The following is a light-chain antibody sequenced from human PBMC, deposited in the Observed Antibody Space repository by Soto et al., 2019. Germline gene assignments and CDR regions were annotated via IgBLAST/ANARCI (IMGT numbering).Light chain of an antibody. CDR2: TAS. CDR3: QQYGSSPKT. Sequence: EIVLTQSPGTLSLSPGERATLSCRASQRVSSNYLAWFQQTPGQAPRLLIYTASSRATGIPDRFSGSGSGTDFTLTISRLEPEDFAVYYCQQYGSSPKTFGQGTKVEI. V-gene: IGKV3-20*01. CDR1: QRVSSNY. J-gene: IGKJ1*01.